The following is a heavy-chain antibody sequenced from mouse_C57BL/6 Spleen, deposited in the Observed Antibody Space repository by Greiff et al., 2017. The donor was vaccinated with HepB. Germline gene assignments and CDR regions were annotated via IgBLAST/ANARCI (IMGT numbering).Heavy chain of an antibody. Sequence: EVQLQQSGAELVRPGASVKLSCTASGFNIKDDYMHWVKQRPEQGLEWIGWIDPENGDTEYASKFQGKATITADTSSNTAYLQLSSLTSEDTAVYYCTTPIYYGNPWYFDVWGTGTTVTVSS. J-gene: IGHJ1*03. CDR3: TTPIYYGNPWYFDV. CDR1: GFNIKDDY. V-gene: IGHV14-4*01. CDR2: IDPENGDT. D-gene: IGHD2-1*01.